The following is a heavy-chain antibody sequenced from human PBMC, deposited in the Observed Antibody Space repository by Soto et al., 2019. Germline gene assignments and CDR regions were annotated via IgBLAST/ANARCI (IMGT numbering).Heavy chain of an antibody. Sequence: SETLSLACTVCGGCITRRNHYWGWVRQPPGKGLEWVASIHHTGTTYYNPSLRSRITMSIDTSNNRFSLSLTSVTAADTAVYYCARARFYSDSSGYYSTFDYSGQGTVVTVSS. CDR2: IHHTGTT. J-gene: IGHJ4*02. V-gene: IGHV4-39*01. CDR3: ARARFYSDSSGYYSTFDY. D-gene: IGHD3-22*01. CDR1: GGCITRRNHY.